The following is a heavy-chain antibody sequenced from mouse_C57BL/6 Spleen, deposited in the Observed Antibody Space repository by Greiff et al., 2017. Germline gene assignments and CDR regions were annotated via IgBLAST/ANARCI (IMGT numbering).Heavy chain of an antibody. V-gene: IGHV1-26*01. CDR2: INPNNGGT. J-gene: IGHJ1*03. CDR1: GYTFTDYY. CDR3: APYYSNYSWYFDA. D-gene: IGHD2-5*01. Sequence: VQLQQSGPELVKPGASVKISCKASGYTFTDYYMNWVKQSHGKSLEWIGDINPNNGGTSYNQKFKGKATLTVDKSSSTAYMELRSLTSEDSAVYYCAPYYSNYSWYFDAWGTGTTVTVSS.